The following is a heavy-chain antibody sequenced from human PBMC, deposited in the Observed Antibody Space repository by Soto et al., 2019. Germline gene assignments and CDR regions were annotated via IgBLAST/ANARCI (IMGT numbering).Heavy chain of an antibody. CDR2: MYHSGST. J-gene: IGHJ5*02. CDR1: GGSLSSGGFP. Sequence: TLFPACAVSGGSLSSGGFPWSWIGQPPGKGVEWIGYMYHSGSTYYKPTLKSGVTISIDRSKNQFFLKLSSVIAADTAVYYGARVPDRWGQGTLVTVSS. V-gene: IGHV4-30-2*01. CDR3: ARVPDR. D-gene: IGHD2-2*01.